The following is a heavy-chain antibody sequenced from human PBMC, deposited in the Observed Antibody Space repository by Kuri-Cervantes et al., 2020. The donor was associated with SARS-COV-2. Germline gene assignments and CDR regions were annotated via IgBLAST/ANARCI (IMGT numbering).Heavy chain of an antibody. CDR2: IIPIFGTA. V-gene: IGHV1-69*05. J-gene: IGHJ6*03. Sequence: SVKVSCKASGGTFSSYAISWVRQAPGQGLEWMGGIIPIFGTANYAQKFQGRVTITTDESTSTAYMELSSLRSEDTAVYYCASGGQLPYYYYYYYTDVWGKGTTVTVSS. CDR1: GGTFSSYA. CDR3: ASGGQLPYYYYYYYTDV. D-gene: IGHD1-1*01.